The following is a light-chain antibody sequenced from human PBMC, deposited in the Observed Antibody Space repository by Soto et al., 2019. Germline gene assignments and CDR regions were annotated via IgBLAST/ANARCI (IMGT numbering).Light chain of an antibody. Sequence: DIQMTQSPSTLSASVGDRVTITCRASQSISSWLAWYQQKPGKAPKLLIYDASSLESGVPSRFSGSGSGTECTLTLSSLQPDDFATYYCQQYNSFMYTFGQGTKLEIK. CDR3: QQYNSFMYT. V-gene: IGKV1-5*01. CDR2: DAS. J-gene: IGKJ2*01. CDR1: QSISSW.